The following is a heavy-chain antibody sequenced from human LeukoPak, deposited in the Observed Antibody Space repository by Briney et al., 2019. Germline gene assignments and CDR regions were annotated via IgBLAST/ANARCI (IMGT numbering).Heavy chain of an antibody. D-gene: IGHD4-17*01. J-gene: IGHJ4*02. CDR3: AREYGDFDY. CDR2: ISSRGDT. Sequence: PSETLSLTCIVSGGSISNYYWSWIRQPAGKGLQWIGRISSRGDTNYNPSLKSRVIMSVDTSKNQFSLKLHSLTAADTAVYHCAREYGDFDYWGRGTLVTVSS. CDR1: GGSISNYY. V-gene: IGHV4-4*07.